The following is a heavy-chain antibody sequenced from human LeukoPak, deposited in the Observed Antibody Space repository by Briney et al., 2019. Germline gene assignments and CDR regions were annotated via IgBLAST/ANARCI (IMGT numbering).Heavy chain of an antibody. CDR3: ARAGSTNSWFDP. V-gene: IGHV3-21*01. CDR1: GLAIDTYS. Sequence: GGSQRLSCAASGLAIDTYSMTWVRQAPGKGLEWVSSISSWSSFIYSADSVTGRFTISRDNAKNSLYLQMNSLRAEDTAVYYCARAGSTNSWFDPWGQGTLVIVSS. J-gene: IGHJ5*02. CDR2: ISSWSSFI. D-gene: IGHD2-2*01.